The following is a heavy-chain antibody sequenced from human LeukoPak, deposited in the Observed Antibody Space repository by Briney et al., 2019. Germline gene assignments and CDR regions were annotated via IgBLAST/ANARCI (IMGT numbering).Heavy chain of an antibody. CDR3: AGQSGHSYVHVDY. D-gene: IGHD5-18*01. V-gene: IGHV4-39*01. CDR2: INHRGSS. Sequence: SETLSLTCTVSGDSISSSSDYWGWIRHPPGKGLEWIGNINHRGSSKYNPSLGSRVTISVDKYKNLYSLKLTSVTAADTAVYYCAGQSGHSYVHVDYWGLGTLVTVS. CDR1: GDSISSSSDY. J-gene: IGHJ4*02.